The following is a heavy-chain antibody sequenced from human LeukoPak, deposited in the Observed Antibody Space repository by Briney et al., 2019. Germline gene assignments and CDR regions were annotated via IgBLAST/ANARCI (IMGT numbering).Heavy chain of an antibody. D-gene: IGHD3-22*01. CDR3: ARLYYDSGGYYYGAFDI. CDR1: GFTFSSYS. V-gene: IGHV3-21*01. Sequence: KPGGSLRLSCAASGFTFSSYSMNWVRQAPGKGLEWVSSISSSSSYIYYADSVKGRFTISRDNAKNSLYLQMNSLRAEDTAVYYCARLYYDSGGYYYGAFDIWGQGTMVTVSS. J-gene: IGHJ3*02. CDR2: ISSSSSYI.